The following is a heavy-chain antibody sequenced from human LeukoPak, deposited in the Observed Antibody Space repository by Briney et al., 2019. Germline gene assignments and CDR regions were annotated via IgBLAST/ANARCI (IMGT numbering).Heavy chain of an antibody. J-gene: IGHJ6*03. D-gene: IGHD3-3*01. V-gene: IGHV3-23*01. CDR3: ANDLTIFGVVPQDYYYYYYMDV. Sequence: GGSLRLSCAASGFTFNNYAMTWVRQAPGKGLEWVSSISASGVMTYYADSVKGRFTVSRDNSKNSLYLQMSSLTAADTAVYYCANDLTIFGVVPQDYYYYYYMDVWGKGTTVTVSS. CDR1: GFTFNNYA. CDR2: ISASGVMT.